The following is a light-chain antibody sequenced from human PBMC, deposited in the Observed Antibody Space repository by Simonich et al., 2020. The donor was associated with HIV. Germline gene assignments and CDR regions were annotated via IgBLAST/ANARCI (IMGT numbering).Light chain of an antibody. J-gene: IGKJ2*01. V-gene: IGKV3-15*01. CDR1: QSVRTN. CDR2: DAS. Sequence: EIVMTQSPATLSVSPGERATLSCSASQSVRTNVAWYQQKPGQAPRLLIFDASTRATGITARFSGRGSGTEFTLTISSLQSEDFAVYYCQQYYDWYTFGQGTKLEIK. CDR3: QQYYDWYT.